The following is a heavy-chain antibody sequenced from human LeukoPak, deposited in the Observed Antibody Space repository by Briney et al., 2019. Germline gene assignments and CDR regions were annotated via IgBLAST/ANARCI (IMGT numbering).Heavy chain of an antibody. CDR2: INYSGNT. V-gene: IGHV4-39*01. D-gene: IGHD1-1*01. J-gene: IGHJ4*02. CDR1: GGSVGSSDYY. Sequence: SETLSLTCTVSGGSVGSSDYYWGWIRQPPGKGLEWIGSINYSGNTYYNPSLKNRVTISVDTSKNQFSLKLSSVTAADTAVYYYARSLSTTGLRWGQGTLVTVSS. CDR3: ARSLSTTGLR.